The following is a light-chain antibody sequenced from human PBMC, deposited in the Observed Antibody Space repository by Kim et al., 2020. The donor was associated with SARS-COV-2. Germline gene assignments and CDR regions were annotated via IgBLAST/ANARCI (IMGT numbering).Light chain of an antibody. J-gene: IGLJ2*01. CDR2: DNN. V-gene: IGLV1-51*01. CDR1: SSNIGSNY. CDR3: GTWDSSLRAVV. Sequence: QSVLTQPPSVSAAAGQKVTISCSGSSSNIGSNYVSWYQQLPGTAPKLLTYDNNKRPSGIPDRFSDSKSGTSATLGITGLQTGDEADYYCGTWDSSLRAVVFGGGTQLTVL.